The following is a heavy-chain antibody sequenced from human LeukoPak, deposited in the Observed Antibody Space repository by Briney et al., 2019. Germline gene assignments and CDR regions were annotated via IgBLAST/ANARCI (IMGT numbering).Heavy chain of an antibody. J-gene: IGHJ4*02. Sequence: GGAPRHSSAASGFTFCSYGMHCGRQAPREELQGGLFIRYDGSNKYYAESVKGRFTISRDNSKNTLYLQMNSLRAEDTAVYYCARVRLPYGDYFDYWGQGTLVTVSS. CDR2: IRYDGSNK. CDR3: ARVRLPYGDYFDY. D-gene: IGHD4-17*01. V-gene: IGHV3-30*02. CDR1: GFTFCSYG.